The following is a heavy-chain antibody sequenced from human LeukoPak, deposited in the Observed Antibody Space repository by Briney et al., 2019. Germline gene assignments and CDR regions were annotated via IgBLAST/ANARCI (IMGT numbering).Heavy chain of an antibody. CDR1: GFTFSSYA. CDR2: ISGSGGST. V-gene: IGHV3-23*01. J-gene: IGHJ6*02. D-gene: IGHD3-10*01. Sequence: PGGSLRLSCAASGFTFSSYAMSWVRQAPGKGLEWVSAISGSGGSTYYADSVKGRFTISRDNSKNTLYPQMNSLRAEDTAVYYCAKDLKWFGELSGYYYGMDVWGQGTTVTVSS. CDR3: AKDLKWFGELSGYYYGMDV.